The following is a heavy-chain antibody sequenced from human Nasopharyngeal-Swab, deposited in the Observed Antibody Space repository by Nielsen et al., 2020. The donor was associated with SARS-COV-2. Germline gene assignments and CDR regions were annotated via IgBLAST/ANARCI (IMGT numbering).Heavy chain of an antibody. CDR1: GGSISSGGYY. V-gene: IGHV4-31*03. Sequence: SETLSPTCTVSGGSISSGGYYWSWIRQHPGKGLEWIGYIYYSGSTYYNPSLKSRVTISVDTSKNQFSLKLSSVTAADTAVYYCARRFTDTIFGANNYYFDYWGQGTRVTVSS. J-gene: IGHJ4*02. CDR3: ARRFTDTIFGANNYYFDY. CDR2: IYYSGST. D-gene: IGHD3-3*01.